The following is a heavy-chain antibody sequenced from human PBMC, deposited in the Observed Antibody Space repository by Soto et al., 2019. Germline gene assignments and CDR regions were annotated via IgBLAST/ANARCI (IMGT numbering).Heavy chain of an antibody. V-gene: IGHV3-21*01. CDR2: ISSSSSYI. J-gene: IGHJ3*02. Sequence: GGSTRLSCAASGLTLSSYSMNWVRQAPGKGLEWVSSISSSSSYIYYADSVKGRFTISRDNAKNSLYLQMNSLRAEDTAVYYCARESHSSGYYSAFDIWGQGTMVTVSS. D-gene: IGHD3-22*01. CDR1: GLTLSSYS. CDR3: ARESHSSGYYSAFDI.